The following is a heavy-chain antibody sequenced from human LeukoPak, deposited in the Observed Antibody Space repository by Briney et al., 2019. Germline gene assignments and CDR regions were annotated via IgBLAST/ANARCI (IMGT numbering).Heavy chain of an antibody. J-gene: IGHJ4*02. V-gene: IGHV3-20*04. D-gene: IGHD3-22*01. Sequence: GGSLRLSCAASGFTFDDYGMSWVRQAPGKGLEWVSGINWNGGSTGYADSVKGRFTISRDNAKNSLYLQMNSLRAEDTALYYCARDTYYYDSSGNAPPGYWGQGTLVTVSS. CDR3: ARDTYYYDSSGNAPPGY. CDR1: GFTFDDYG. CDR2: INWNGGST.